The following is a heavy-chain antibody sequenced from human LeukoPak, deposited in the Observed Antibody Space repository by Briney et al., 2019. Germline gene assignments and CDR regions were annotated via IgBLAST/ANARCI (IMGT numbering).Heavy chain of an antibody. J-gene: IGHJ3*02. Sequence: PGGSLRLSCAASGFTFSSYAMHWVRQAPGKGLEYVSAISSNGGSRYYADSVKGRFTISRDNSKNTLYLQMGSLRAEDMAVYYCARGAGDSSSFTVGASDIWGQGTMVTVSS. D-gene: IGHD3-22*01. CDR2: ISSNGGSR. CDR3: ARGAGDSSSFTVGASDI. V-gene: IGHV3-64*02. CDR1: GFTFSSYA.